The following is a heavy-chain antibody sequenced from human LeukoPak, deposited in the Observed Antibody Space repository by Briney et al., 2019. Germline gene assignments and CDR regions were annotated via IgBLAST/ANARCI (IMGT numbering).Heavy chain of an antibody. CDR1: GFTVSSNY. V-gene: IGHV3-66*01. CDR2: IYGGGTT. Sequence: GGSLRLSCAASGFTVSSNYMSWVRQAPGKGLEWVSIIYGGGTTYYTDSVKGRFTISRDNSKNTLFLQMNSLRAEDTAVYYCARVSMLVYFDYWGQGTLVTVSS. CDR3: ARVSMLVYFDY. J-gene: IGHJ4*02. D-gene: IGHD6-13*01.